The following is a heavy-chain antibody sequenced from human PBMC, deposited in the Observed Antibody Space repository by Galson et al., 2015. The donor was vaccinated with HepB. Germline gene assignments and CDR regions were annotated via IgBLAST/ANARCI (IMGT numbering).Heavy chain of an antibody. CDR1: GFSLSTSGVG. V-gene: IGHV2-5*02. D-gene: IGHD6-13*01. J-gene: IGHJ4*02. CDR3: AHHRRSSWYKTDSRSYFDY. CDR2: IYWDDDK. Sequence: PALVKPTQTLTLTCTFSGFSLSTSGVGVGWIRQPPGKALEWLALIYWDDDKRYSPSLKSRLTITKDTSKNQVVLTMTNMDPVDTATYYCAHHRRSSWYKTDSRSYFDYWGQGTLVTVSS.